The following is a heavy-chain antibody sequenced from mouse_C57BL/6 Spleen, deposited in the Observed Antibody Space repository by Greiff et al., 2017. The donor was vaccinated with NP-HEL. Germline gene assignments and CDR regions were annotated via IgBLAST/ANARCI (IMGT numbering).Heavy chain of an antibody. D-gene: IGHD2-5*01. Sequence: QVQLQQPGAELVMPGASVKLSCKASGYTFTSYWMHWVKQRPGQGLEWIAEIDPSDSYTNYNQKFKGKSTLTVDKSSSTAYMQLSSLTSGDSAVYYCATYSNYLFFDYWGQGTTLTVSS. CDR1: GYTFTSYW. V-gene: IGHV1-69*01. J-gene: IGHJ2*01. CDR2: IDPSDSYT. CDR3: ATYSNYLFFDY.